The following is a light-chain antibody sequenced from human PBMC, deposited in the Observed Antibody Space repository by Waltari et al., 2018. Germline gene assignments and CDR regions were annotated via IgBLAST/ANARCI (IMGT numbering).Light chain of an antibody. CDR3: QESYSSPPL. CDR2: AAS. CDR1: HSVGNY. J-gene: IGKJ3*01. Sequence: IQATQSPSSLSASVGDRATVTCRTTHSVGNYLNWYHQKPGKAPNILIYAASSLQSGVPPRFSGSGSGTDFTLTISSLQREDVATYFCQESYSSPPLFGPGTTVDVK. V-gene: IGKV1-39*01.